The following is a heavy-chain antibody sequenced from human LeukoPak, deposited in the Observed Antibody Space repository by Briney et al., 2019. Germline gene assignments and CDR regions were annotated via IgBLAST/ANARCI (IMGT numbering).Heavy chain of an antibody. D-gene: IGHD4-23*01. CDR2: IIPIFGTA. Sequence: ASVKVSCKASGGIFSSYAISWVRQAPGQGLEWMGGIIPIFGTANYAQKFQGRVTITAVESMSTAYMELSSLRSEDTAVYYCARGWLAETTVVTPYNYWGQGTLVTVSS. CDR3: ARGWLAETTVVTPYNY. V-gene: IGHV1-69*13. J-gene: IGHJ4*02. CDR1: GGIFSSYA.